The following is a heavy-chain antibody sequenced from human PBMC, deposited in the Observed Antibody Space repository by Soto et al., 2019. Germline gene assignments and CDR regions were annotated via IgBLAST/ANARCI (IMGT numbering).Heavy chain of an antibody. CDR3: ARVPPGGYSGYDSAFDI. Sequence: PXGSLRLSCAASGFTFDDYGMSCVRQAPGKGLEWVSGINWNGGSTGYPDSVKGRFTISRDNAKNSLYLQMNSLRAEDTALYYCARVPPGGYSGYDSAFDIWGQGPMVTVSS. J-gene: IGHJ3*02. D-gene: IGHD5-12*01. V-gene: IGHV3-20*04. CDR1: GFTFDDYG. CDR2: INWNGGST.